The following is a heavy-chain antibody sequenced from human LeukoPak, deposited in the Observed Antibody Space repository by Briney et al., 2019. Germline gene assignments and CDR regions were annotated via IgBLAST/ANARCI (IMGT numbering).Heavy chain of an antibody. CDR2: IIPIFGTA. V-gene: IGHV1-69*05. Sequence: PRASVKVSCKASGGTFSSYAISWVRQAPGQGLEWMGGIIPIFGTANYAQKFQGRVTMTRNTSISTAYMELSSLRSEDTAVYYCARGRRYAPTHYGMDVWGQGTTVTVSS. D-gene: IGHD2-2*01. CDR1: GGTFSSYA. CDR3: ARGRRYAPTHYGMDV. J-gene: IGHJ6*02.